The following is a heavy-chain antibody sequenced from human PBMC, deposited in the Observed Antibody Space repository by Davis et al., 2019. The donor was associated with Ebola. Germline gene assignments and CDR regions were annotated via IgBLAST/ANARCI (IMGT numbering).Heavy chain of an antibody. D-gene: IGHD3-3*01. J-gene: IGHJ4*02. Sequence: ASVKVSCKGSGYSFTSYWISWVRQAPGQGLEWMGWISAYNGNTNYAQKLQGRVTMTTDTSTSTAYMELRSLRSDDTAVYYCARMFTLEWLLYAYYFDYWGQGTLVTVSS. CDR1: GYSFTSYW. V-gene: IGHV1-18*04. CDR3: ARMFTLEWLLYAYYFDY. CDR2: ISAYNGNT.